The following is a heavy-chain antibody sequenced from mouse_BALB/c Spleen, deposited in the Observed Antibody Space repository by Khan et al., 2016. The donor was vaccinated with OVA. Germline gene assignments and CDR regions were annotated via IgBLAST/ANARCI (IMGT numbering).Heavy chain of an antibody. Sequence: QVQLKESGPGLVQPSQSLSITCTVSGFSLTIYGIHWVRQSPGKDLEWLGVIWSGGRTDYNADFISSLSITTDDSTNQVFFKVNILQAYDISIYYCARHSYRYDFTYWGQGTLVTVSA. V-gene: IGHV2-4-1*01. D-gene: IGHD2-14*01. CDR1: GFSLTIYG. CDR2: IWSGGRT. J-gene: IGHJ3*01. CDR3: ARHSYRYDFTY.